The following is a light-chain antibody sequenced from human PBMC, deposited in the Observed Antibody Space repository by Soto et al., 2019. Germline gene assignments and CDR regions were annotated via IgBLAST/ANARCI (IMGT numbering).Light chain of an antibody. V-gene: IGKV1-5*03. Sequence: DIQMTQSPSILSASIGDRVTITCRASQNIDASLAWYQQKPGKAPKLLIYKASTLESEVPSRFSGRGSGTDFTLTISSLQPDDFATYYCQQYDTYPLIFGGGTKVEIK. J-gene: IGKJ4*01. CDR3: QQYDTYPLI. CDR2: KAS. CDR1: QNIDAS.